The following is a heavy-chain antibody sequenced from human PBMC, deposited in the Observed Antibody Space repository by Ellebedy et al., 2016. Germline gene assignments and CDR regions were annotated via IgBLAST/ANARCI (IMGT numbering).Heavy chain of an antibody. CDR3: AKEAGEQWLVYFDY. D-gene: IGHD6-19*01. V-gene: IGHV3-23*01. Sequence: GGSLRLSCAASGFTFKHYAMSWVRQVPGKGLAWISSIGASGSGTYYADSVKGRFTISRDISSSTLYLQMNSLRVEDTAVYYCAKEAGEQWLVYFDYWGQGTLVTVSS. CDR1: GFTFKHYA. J-gene: IGHJ4*02. CDR2: IGASGSGT.